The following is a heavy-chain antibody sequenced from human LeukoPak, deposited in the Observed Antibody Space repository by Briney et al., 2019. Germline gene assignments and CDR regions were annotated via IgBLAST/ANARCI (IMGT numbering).Heavy chain of an antibody. Sequence: ASVKVSCKASGGTFSSYAISWVRQAPGQGLEWMGRIIPIFGIANYAQKFQGRVTITADKSTSTAYMELSSLRSEDTAVYYCARGPITMIDVGADWFEPWGQGTLVTVSS. V-gene: IGHV1-69*04. D-gene: IGHD3-22*01. J-gene: IGHJ5*02. CDR1: GGTFSSYA. CDR2: IIPIFGIA. CDR3: ARGPITMIDVGADWFEP.